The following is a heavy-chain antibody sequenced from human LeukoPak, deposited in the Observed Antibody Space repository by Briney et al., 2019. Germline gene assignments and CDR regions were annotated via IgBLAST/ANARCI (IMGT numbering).Heavy chain of an antibody. CDR1: GFAFRSSA. Sequence: GGPWRFPVAVSGFAFRSSAMSGCARSPGKGWSWWSAISGSGGTTYYADSVKGRFTIARDNSKNAQYLQMNSLSAEDTAVYYCAKSERDGYCDYWGQGTLVTVSS. J-gene: IGHJ4*02. CDR2: ISGSGGTT. CDR3: AKSERDGYCDY. D-gene: IGHD5-24*01. V-gene: IGHV3-23*01.